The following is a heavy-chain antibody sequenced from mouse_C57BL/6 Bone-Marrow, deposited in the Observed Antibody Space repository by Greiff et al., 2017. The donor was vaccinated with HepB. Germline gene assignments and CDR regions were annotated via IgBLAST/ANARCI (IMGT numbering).Heavy chain of an antibody. Sequence: VQGVESGAELARPGASVKLSCKASGYTFTSYGISWVKQRTGQGLEWIGEIYPRSGNTYYNEKFKGKATLTADKSSSTAYMELSSLTSEDSAVYFCARGGWLLFWYFDVWGTGTTVTVSS. CDR1: GYTFTSYG. CDR2: IYPRSGNT. J-gene: IGHJ1*03. V-gene: IGHV1-81*01. CDR3: ARGGWLLFWYFDV. D-gene: IGHD2-3*01.